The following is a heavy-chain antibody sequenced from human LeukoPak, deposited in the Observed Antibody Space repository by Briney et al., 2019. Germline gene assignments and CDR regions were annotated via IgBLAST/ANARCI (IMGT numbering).Heavy chain of an antibody. CDR2: IYYSGST. Sequence: SETLSLTCTVSGGSISSGGYYWSWIRQHPGKGLEWIGYIYYSGSTYYNPSLKSRVTISVDPSKNQFSLKLSSVTAADTAVYYCARKYGDYYYYGMDVWGQGTTVTVSS. V-gene: IGHV4-31*03. J-gene: IGHJ6*02. D-gene: IGHD4-17*01. CDR1: GGSISSGGYY. CDR3: ARKYGDYYYYGMDV.